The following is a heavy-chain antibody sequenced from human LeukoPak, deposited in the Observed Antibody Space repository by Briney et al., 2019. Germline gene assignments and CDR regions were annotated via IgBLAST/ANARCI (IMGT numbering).Heavy chain of an antibody. CDR2: ISGSGGST. Sequence: GGSLRLSCVASGFTFSTYAMTWVRQAPGKGLEWVSAISGSGGSTYYADSVKGRFTISRDNSKNTLYLQMNSLRAEDTAVYYCATGGYSYGNRYYFDYWGQGTLVTVSS. J-gene: IGHJ4*02. CDR1: GFTFSTYA. D-gene: IGHD5-18*01. V-gene: IGHV3-23*01. CDR3: ATGGYSYGNRYYFDY.